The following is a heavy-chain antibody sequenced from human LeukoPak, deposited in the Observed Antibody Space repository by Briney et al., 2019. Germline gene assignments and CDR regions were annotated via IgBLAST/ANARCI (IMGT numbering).Heavy chain of an antibody. V-gene: IGHV4-39*07. J-gene: IGHJ4*02. D-gene: IGHD1-20*01. CDR2: IYYSGST. CDR1: GGSISSSSYY. Sequence: SETLSLTCTVSGGSISSSSYYWGWIRQPPGKGLEWIGSIYYSGSTYYHPSLKSRVTISVDTSKNQFSLKLSSVTAADTAGYYCARITGTTHIDYWGQGTLVTVSS. CDR3: ARITGTTHIDY.